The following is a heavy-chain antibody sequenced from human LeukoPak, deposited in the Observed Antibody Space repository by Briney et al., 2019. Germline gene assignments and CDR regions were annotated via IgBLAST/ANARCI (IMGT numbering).Heavy chain of an antibody. Sequence: SETLSLTCAISGGSIRSSRYYWGWIRQPPGKGLEWIGSIYYSGSTNYNPSLKSRVTISVDTSKNQFSLKLSSVTAADTAVYYCAGGYSYGYDYWGQGTLVTVSS. CDR2: IYYSGST. D-gene: IGHD5-18*01. CDR3: AGGYSYGYDY. V-gene: IGHV4-39*07. J-gene: IGHJ4*02. CDR1: GGSIRSSRYY.